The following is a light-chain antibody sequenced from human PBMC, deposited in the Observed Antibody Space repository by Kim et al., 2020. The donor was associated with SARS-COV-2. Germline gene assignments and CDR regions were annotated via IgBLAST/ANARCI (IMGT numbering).Light chain of an antibody. CDR3: QAWDSSTVV. J-gene: IGLJ2*01. Sequence: VSPGQTASITCSGDKLGDKYACWYQQKPGQSPVLIIYQDSKRPSGIPERFSGSNSGNTATLTISGTQAMDEADYYCQAWDSSTVVFGGGTKLTVL. CDR2: QDS. CDR1: KLGDKY. V-gene: IGLV3-1*01.